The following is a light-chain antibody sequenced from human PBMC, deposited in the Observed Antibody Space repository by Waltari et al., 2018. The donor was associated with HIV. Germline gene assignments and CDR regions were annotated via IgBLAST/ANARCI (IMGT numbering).Light chain of an antibody. CDR1: QSHVYSDGSTS. CDR3: MSSVQFPYT. J-gene: IGKJ2*01. V-gene: IGKV2-24*01. Sequence: VLTQTPLSLPVIVGQPASISCRSRQSHVYSDGSTSLMWIHQRPGQPPRLLFWKIPNRLSGVADRITGRGEGTYVTLKVDRVEARDVGVYYCMSSVQFPYTFGRGTKVEIK. CDR2: KIP.